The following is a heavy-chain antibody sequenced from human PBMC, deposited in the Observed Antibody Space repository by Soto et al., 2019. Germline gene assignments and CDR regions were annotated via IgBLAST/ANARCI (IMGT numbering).Heavy chain of an antibody. CDR3: ARGGSTPYYDFWSGYYTGKGWFDP. Sequence: QVQLVQSGAEVKKPGASVKVSCKASGYTFTSYDINWVRQATGQGLEWMGWMNPNSGNTGYAQKFQGRVTMTRNTSISTAYMELSSLRSEDTAVYYCARGGSTPYYDFWSGYYTGKGWFDPWGQGTLVTVSS. V-gene: IGHV1-8*01. CDR1: GYTFTSYD. CDR2: MNPNSGNT. D-gene: IGHD3-3*01. J-gene: IGHJ5*02.